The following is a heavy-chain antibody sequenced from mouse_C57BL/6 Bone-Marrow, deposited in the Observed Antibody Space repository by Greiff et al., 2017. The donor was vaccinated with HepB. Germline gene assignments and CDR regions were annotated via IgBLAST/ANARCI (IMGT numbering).Heavy chain of an antibody. J-gene: IGHJ1*03. Sequence: VQLKESGGGLVKPGGSLKLSCAASGFTFSSYAMSWVRQTPEKRLEWVATISDGGSYTDYPDNVKGRFTISRDNAKNKLYLQMSHLKSEDTAMYYCARVSNYVRWYFDVWGTGTTVTVSS. V-gene: IGHV5-4*01. D-gene: IGHD2-5*01. CDR1: GFTFSSYA. CDR3: ARVSNYVRWYFDV. CDR2: ISDGGSYT.